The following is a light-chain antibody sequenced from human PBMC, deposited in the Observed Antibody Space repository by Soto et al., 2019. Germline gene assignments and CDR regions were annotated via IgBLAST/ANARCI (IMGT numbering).Light chain of an antibody. Sequence: FVLTQSPATLSVAPGERATLSCRASQSVSSNLAWYQQKPGQAPRLLIYGASTRATGIPARFSGSGSGTEFTLTISSLQPEDFAVYYCQQYNNWPRTFGQGTKVDI. CDR2: GAS. V-gene: IGKV3-15*01. CDR3: QQYNNWPRT. CDR1: QSVSSN. J-gene: IGKJ1*01.